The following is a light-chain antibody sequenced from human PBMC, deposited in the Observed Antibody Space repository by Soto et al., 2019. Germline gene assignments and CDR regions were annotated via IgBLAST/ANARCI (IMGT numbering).Light chain of an antibody. CDR3: QQYNTSPFT. V-gene: IGKV3-20*01. CDR2: GAS. J-gene: IGKJ2*01. Sequence: EIVLTQSPGTLSLSPGERATLSCRASQSVSSYLAWYRENPGQAPRLLIYGASSRATGIPDRFSGSGSGTDFTLTISRLEPEDFALYYCQQYNTSPFTFGQGTKLEIK. CDR1: QSVSSY.